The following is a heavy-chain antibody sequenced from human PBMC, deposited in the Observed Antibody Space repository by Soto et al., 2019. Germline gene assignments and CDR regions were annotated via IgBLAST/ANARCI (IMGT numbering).Heavy chain of an antibody. CDR3: ARVGGSWYGEFGY. V-gene: IGHV3-21*01. D-gene: IGHD6-13*01. CDR2: ISSSSSYI. J-gene: IGHJ4*02. Sequence: PGGSLRLSCAASGFTFSSYSMNWVRQAPGKGLEWVSSISSSSSYIYYADSVKGRFTISRDNAKNSLYLQMNSLRAEDTAVYYCARVGGSWYGEFGYWGQGTLVTVSS. CDR1: GFTFSSYS.